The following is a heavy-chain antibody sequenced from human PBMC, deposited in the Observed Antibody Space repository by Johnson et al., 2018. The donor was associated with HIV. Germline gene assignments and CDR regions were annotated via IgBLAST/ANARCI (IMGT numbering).Heavy chain of an antibody. D-gene: IGHD6-6*01. CDR3: ARDKGIAARPDAFDI. V-gene: IGHV3-25*05. Sequence: VQLVESGGGLAKPAWSPRLSCAASQFIFSNYYMNCVRQAPGNGLELVGQVNPNGDSTYLIDSGKDRFNTSRDNAKNTLHLHMNSLRAEDTAVYYCARDKGIAARPDAFDIWGQGTMVTVSS. J-gene: IGHJ3*02. CDR2: NPNGDST. CDR1: QFIFSNYY.